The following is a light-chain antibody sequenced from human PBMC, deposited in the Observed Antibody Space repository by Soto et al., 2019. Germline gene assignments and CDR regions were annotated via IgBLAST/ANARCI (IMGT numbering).Light chain of an antibody. CDR1: QGITNY. CDR2: KAS. CDR3: QQYSVYWT. V-gene: IGKV1-5*03. Sequence: DIQMTQSPSSLSASVADRVTITCRASQGITNYLAWYQQKPGKAPKLLIYKASNLETGVPSRFSGSGSGTEFTLTISNLQPDDFATYYCQQYSVYWTFGQGTKVDIK. J-gene: IGKJ1*01.